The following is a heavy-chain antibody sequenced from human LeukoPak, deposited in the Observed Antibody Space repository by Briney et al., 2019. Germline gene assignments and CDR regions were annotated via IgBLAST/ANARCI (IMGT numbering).Heavy chain of an antibody. CDR3: ARLNCRMTTCQDYNFDY. V-gene: IGHV1-18*01. D-gene: IGHD4-11*01. Sequence: ASVKVSCKASGYTFTSYGISWVRQAPGQGLEWMGWISAYSGNTNYAQKFQDRVTMTTDTSTGTVYMDLGSLRSDDTAVYYCARLNCRMTTCQDYNFDYWGQGTLVTVSS. CDR2: ISAYSGNT. CDR1: GYTFTSYG. J-gene: IGHJ4*02.